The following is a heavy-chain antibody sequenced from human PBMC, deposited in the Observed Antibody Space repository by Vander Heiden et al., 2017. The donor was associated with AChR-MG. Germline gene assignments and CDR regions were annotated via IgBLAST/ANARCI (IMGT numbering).Heavy chain of an antibody. J-gene: IGHJ4*02. Sequence: EVQLLESGGGLVQPGGSLRLSCAASGFTFSSYAMSWVRQAPGKGLEWVSAISGSGGSTYYADSVKGRFTISRDNSKNTLYLQMNSLRAEDTAVYYCAKCIGVIQTRETRYYFDYWGQGTLVTVSS. CDR1: GFTFSSYA. D-gene: IGHD2-21*01. CDR3: AKCIGVIQTRETRYYFDY. V-gene: IGHV3-23*01. CDR2: ISGSGGST.